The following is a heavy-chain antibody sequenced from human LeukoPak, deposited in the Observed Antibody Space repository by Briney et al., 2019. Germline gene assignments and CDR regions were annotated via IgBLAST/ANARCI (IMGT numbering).Heavy chain of an antibody. D-gene: IGHD3-3*01. Sequence: PRASVKVSCKTSGYTFSNYGISWVRQAPGQGLEWMGWITAYNGNRLYAQRFQGRVTITADESTSTAYMELSSLRSEDTAVYYCARDFVRSSDFWSGYYVPYYFDYWGQGTLVTVSS. CDR2: ITAYNGNR. V-gene: IGHV1-18*01. CDR3: ARDFVRSSDFWSGYYVPYYFDY. J-gene: IGHJ4*02. CDR1: GYTFSNYG.